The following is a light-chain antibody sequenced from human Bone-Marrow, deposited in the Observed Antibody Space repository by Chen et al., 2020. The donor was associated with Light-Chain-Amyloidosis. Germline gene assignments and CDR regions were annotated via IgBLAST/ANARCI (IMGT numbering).Light chain of an antibody. V-gene: IGLV3-25*03. J-gene: IGLJ2*01. CDR1: DLPTKY. CDR3: QSADSSGTYGVI. Sequence: SYELTQPPSVSVSPGQTARITCSGDDLPTKYAYWYQQKPGRAPVLVIHRDTEMPSGISESFSGSSSGTTATLTISGVQAEDEGDYHCQSADSSGTYGVIFGGGTKLTVL. CDR2: RDT.